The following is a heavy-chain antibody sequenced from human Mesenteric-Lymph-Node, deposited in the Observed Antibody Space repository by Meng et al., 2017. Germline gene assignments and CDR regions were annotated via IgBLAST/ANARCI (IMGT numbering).Heavy chain of an antibody. Sequence: GESLKISCAASGFTFGNHWMCWVRQAPGKGPEWISAISGVGGLTYYADSVKGRFTISRDNSKNTLYLQMSSLRADDTAVYHCVNRAWLESWGQGTLVTVSS. CDR2: ISGVGGLT. D-gene: IGHD3-10*01. V-gene: IGHV3-23*01. CDR3: VNRAWLES. CDR1: GFTFGNHW. J-gene: IGHJ5*01.